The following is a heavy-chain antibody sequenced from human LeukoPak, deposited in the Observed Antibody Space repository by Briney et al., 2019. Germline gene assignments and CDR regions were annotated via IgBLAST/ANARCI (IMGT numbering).Heavy chain of an antibody. J-gene: IGHJ4*02. CDR1: AVTFSSYA. D-gene: IGHD3-22*01. Sequence: ASVKLSCKASAVTFSSYAISWVRQAPGQWLDWMGGIIPIFGTANYAQKFQGRVTITADESTSTAYMELSSLRSEDTAVYYCARVPPAPDSSGSDYWGQGTLVTVSS. CDR3: ARVPPAPDSSGSDY. V-gene: IGHV1-69*13. CDR2: IIPIFGTA.